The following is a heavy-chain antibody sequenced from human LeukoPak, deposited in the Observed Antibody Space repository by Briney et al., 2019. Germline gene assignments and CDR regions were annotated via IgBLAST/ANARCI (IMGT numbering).Heavy chain of an antibody. J-gene: IGHJ4*02. D-gene: IGHD1-26*01. V-gene: IGHV1-3*01. CDR2: INAGNGNT. CDR3: ARVVGATDFDY. Sequence: ASVKVSCKASGFTFTSSAVQWVRQARGQRLEWMGWINAGNGNTKYSQKFQGRVTITRDTSASTAYMELSSLRSEDTAVYYCARVVGATDFDYWGQGTLVTVSS. CDR1: GFTFTSSA.